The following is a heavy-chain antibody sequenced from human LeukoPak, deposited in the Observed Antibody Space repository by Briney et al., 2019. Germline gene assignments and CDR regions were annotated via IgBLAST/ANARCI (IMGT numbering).Heavy chain of an antibody. CDR2: IYPGDSDT. Sequence: GKSLKISCKGSGYSFTSYWIGWVRQMPGKGLEWMGIIYPGDSDTRYSPSFQGQVTISADKSISTAYLQWSSLKASDTAMYYCARLVVGTASFGEFPWYFDYWGQGTLVTVSS. CDR3: ARLVVGTASFGEFPWYFDY. CDR1: GYSFTSYW. V-gene: IGHV5-51*01. J-gene: IGHJ4*02. D-gene: IGHD3-10*01.